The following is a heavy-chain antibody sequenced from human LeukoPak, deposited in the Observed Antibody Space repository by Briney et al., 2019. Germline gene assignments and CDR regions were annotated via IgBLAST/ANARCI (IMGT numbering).Heavy chain of an antibody. CDR1: GFTFGDYA. CDR3: TRDQTPYY. J-gene: IGHJ4*02. CDR2: IRSKIYGGTP. Sequence: GGSLRLSCTASGFTFGDYAMTWVRQAPGKGLEWVSFIRSKIYGGTPEYAASVKGRFTISRDDSKGIAYLQMNSLKTEDTAVYYCTRDQTPYYWGQGTLVTVPS. V-gene: IGHV3-49*04.